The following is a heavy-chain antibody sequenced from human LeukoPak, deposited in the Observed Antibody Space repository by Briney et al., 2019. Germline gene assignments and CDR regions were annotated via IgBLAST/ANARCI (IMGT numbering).Heavy chain of an antibody. V-gene: IGHV3-30*02. J-gene: IGHJ4*02. CDR2: IRYDGSNK. Sequence: PGGSLRLSCAASGFTFSSYGMHWVRQAPGKGLEWVAFIRYDGSNKYYADSVKGRFTISRDNSKNTLYLQMNSLRAEDTAVYYCASIRYYYGSGQIDYWGQGTLVTVSS. CDR3: ASIRYYYGSGQIDY. D-gene: IGHD3-10*01. CDR1: GFTFSSYG.